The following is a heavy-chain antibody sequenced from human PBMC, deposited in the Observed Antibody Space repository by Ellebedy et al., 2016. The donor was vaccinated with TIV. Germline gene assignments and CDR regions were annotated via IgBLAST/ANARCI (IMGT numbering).Heavy chain of an antibody. CDR2: ISYGGSDT. J-gene: IGHJ4*02. Sequence: GESLKISXAASGFTFSNYWMHWVRQAPGKGLEWVALISYGGSDTYYADSVRGRFTISRDSSKNTLYLQMNSLRPEDTAVYYCASRYCTSTSCYPYFEYWGQGTLVTVSS. D-gene: IGHD2-2*01. V-gene: IGHV3-30*03. CDR3: ASRYCTSTSCYPYFEY. CDR1: GFTFSNYW.